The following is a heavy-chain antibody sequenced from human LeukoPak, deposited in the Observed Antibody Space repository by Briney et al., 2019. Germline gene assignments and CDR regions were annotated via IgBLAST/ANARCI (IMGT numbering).Heavy chain of an antibody. Sequence: KPSETLSLTCTVSGYSISSGYYWGWIRQPPGKGLEWIGSIYHSGSTYYNPSLKSRVTISVDTSKNQFSLKLSSVTAADTAVYYCAKVRGPDTAMEYVDAYYFDYWGQGTLVTVSS. CDR1: GYSISSGYY. CDR3: AKVRGPDTAMEYVDAYYFDY. D-gene: IGHD5-18*01. J-gene: IGHJ4*02. CDR2: IYHSGST. V-gene: IGHV4-38-2*02.